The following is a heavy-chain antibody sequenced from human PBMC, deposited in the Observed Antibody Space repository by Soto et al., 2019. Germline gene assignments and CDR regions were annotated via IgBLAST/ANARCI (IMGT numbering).Heavy chain of an antibody. CDR2: IYYSWRT. CDR1: GVSISSSTQY. J-gene: IGHJ4*02. V-gene: IGHV4-39*01. D-gene: IGHD3-22*01. Sequence: SETLSLTCIVSGVSISSSTQYWGWIRQPPGKGLEWLASIYYSWRTYYNPPLKSRLTISVDTSKNQVFLELSTITAADTAVYYCARGSGYYYWDDYWGQGTLVTVSS. CDR3: ARGSGYYYWDDY.